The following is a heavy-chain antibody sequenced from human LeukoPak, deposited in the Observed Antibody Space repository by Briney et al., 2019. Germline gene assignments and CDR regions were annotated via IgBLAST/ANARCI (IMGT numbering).Heavy chain of an antibody. CDR3: ARDSRSNWYYH. D-gene: IGHD1-7*01. CDR2: TSYGGNI. CDR1: GGSSKSDSYF. Sequence: SETLSLTCIVSGGSSKSDSYFWAWFRQPPGKGLEWIGATSYGGNIDYNPSLKSRVTISIDTSKKQFSLRLNSVTAADTAVYYCARDSRSNWYYHWGQGTLVTVSS. V-gene: IGHV4-39*07. J-gene: IGHJ4*02.